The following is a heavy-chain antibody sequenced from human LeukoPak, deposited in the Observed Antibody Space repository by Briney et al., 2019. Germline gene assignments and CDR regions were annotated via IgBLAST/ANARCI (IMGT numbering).Heavy chain of an antibody. V-gene: IGHV1-18*01. D-gene: IGHD2-2*01. Sequence: ASVKVSRKASGYTFTSYGISWVRQAPGQGLEWMGWISAYNGNTNYAQKLQGRVTMTTDTSTSTAYMELRSLRSDDTAVYYCARGYCSSTSCRGGFYYYMDVWGKGTTVTVSS. CDR3: ARGYCSSTSCRGGFYYYMDV. J-gene: IGHJ6*03. CDR2: ISAYNGNT. CDR1: GYTFTSYG.